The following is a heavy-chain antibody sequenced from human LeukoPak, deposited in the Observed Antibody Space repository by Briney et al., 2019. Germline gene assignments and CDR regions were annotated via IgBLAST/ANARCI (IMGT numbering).Heavy chain of an antibody. CDR2: IDPGGDTT. D-gene: IGHD3-10*01. CDR1: AYTFSTYL. Sequence: ASVKVSCKASAYTFSTYLVHWVRQAPGQGLEWMGIIDPGGDTTDYAQKFQGRVTMTRDTSTNTVYMELSSLRSEDTAVYYCARDLGLRGVTNWFEPWGQGTLVTVSS. J-gene: IGHJ5*02. CDR3: ARDLGLRGVTNWFEP. V-gene: IGHV1-46*01.